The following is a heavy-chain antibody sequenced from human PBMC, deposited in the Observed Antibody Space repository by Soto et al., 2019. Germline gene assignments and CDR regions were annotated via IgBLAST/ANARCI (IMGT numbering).Heavy chain of an antibody. V-gene: IGHV4-31*03. Sequence: SETLSLTCTVSGGSISSGAYYWSWIRQHPGKGLEWIGWIYYSGSTYYNPSLESRVTMSVDTSKNQFSLKLSSVTAADTAVYYCTSGLFSGSSYSGSWYYFDSWGQGTMVTVSS. CDR2: IYYSGST. CDR1: GGSISSGAYY. J-gene: IGHJ4*02. D-gene: IGHD1-26*01. CDR3: TSGLFSGSSYSGSWYYFDS.